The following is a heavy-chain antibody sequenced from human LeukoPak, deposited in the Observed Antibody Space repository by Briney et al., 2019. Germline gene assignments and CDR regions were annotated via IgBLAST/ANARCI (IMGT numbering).Heavy chain of an antibody. J-gene: IGHJ6*03. Sequence: SETLSLTCTVSGYSISSGYYWGWIRQPPGKGLEWIGSISYSGSTYYNPSLKSRVTISVDTSKNQFSLKLSSVTAADTARYYCARLSGSYYYYYYMDVWGKGTTVTVSS. CDR1: GYSISSGYY. CDR3: ARLSGSYYYYYYMDV. D-gene: IGHD1-26*01. CDR2: ISYSGST. V-gene: IGHV4-38-2*02.